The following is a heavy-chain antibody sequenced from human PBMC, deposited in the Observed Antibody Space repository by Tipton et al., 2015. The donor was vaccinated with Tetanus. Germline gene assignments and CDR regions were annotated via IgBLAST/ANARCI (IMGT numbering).Heavy chain of an antibody. CDR3: ATIGEAYQRSHDY. D-gene: IGHD2-2*01. J-gene: IGHJ4*02. V-gene: IGHV1-8*01. Sequence: QSGAEVKKPGASVKVSCKTSGYTFTSYDINWVRQATGQGLEWMGWMKPNSGSTGYAQKFRGRVTMTRDTSINTAYMELSDLRSEDTGVYFCATIGEAYQRSHDYWGQGTLVTVSS. CDR2: MKPNSGST. CDR1: GYTFTSYD.